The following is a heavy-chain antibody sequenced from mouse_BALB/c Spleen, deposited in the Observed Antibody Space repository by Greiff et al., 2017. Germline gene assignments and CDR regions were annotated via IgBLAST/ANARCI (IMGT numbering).Heavy chain of an antibody. Sequence: EVKLQESGPGLVKPSQSLSLTCSVTGYSITSGYYWNWIRQFPGNKLEWMGYISYDGSNNYNPSLKNRISITRDTSKNQFFLKLNSVTTEDTATYYCARQDYDRWYFDVWGAGTTVTVSS. CDR1: GYSITSGYY. V-gene: IGHV3-6*02. CDR2: ISYDGSN. D-gene: IGHD2-4*01. CDR3: ARQDYDRWYFDV. J-gene: IGHJ1*01.